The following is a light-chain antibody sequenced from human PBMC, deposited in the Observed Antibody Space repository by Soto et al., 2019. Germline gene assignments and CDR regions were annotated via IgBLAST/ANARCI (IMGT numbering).Light chain of an antibody. J-gene: IGKJ1*01. CDR1: QSVSSN. Sequence: IEMTQSPATLSVPPGDTATLSCRASQSVSSNVAWYQRRPGQAPRLLIYGASTRATGIQARFSGSGSGTHFTLTISSLQSEDFALYYCQQYNNWPPWTFGQGTKVEIK. CDR3: QQYNNWPPWT. CDR2: GAS. V-gene: IGKV3-15*01.